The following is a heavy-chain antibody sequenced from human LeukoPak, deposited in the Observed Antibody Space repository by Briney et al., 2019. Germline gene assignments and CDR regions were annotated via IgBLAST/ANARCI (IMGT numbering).Heavy chain of an antibody. CDR3: ARGGYSSSWESYSYYMDV. J-gene: IGHJ6*03. V-gene: IGHV3-13*01. CDR1: GFTFSSYD. CDR2: IGTAGDT. D-gene: IGHD6-13*01. Sequence: GGSLRLSCAASGFTFSSYDLHWVRQATGKGLEWVSAIGTAGDTYYPGSVKGRFTISRENAKNSLYLQMNSLRAGDTAVYYCARGGYSSSWESYSYYMDVWGKGTTVTVSS.